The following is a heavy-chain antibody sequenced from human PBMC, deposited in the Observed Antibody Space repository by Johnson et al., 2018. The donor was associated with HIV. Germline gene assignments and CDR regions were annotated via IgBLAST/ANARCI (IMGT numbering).Heavy chain of an antibody. CDR1: GFTFCSYG. CDR2: IWYDGSNK. J-gene: IGHJ3*02. V-gene: IGHV3-33*01. Sequence: QVQLVESGGGVVQPGRSLRLSCAASGFTFCSYGMHWVRQAPGKGLEWVAVIWYDGSNKYYADSVKGRFTISNDTVKNSLYLQIKRLRAEDTAFYYSARDPTPQYSRLTGDFGSFDIWGQGTMVIVSS. D-gene: IGHD1-20*01. CDR3: ARDPTPQYSRLTGDFGSFDI.